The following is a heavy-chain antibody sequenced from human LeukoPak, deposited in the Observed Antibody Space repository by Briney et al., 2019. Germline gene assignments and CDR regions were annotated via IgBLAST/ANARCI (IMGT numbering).Heavy chain of an antibody. Sequence: GGSLRLSCAASGFIVSDNYMNWVRQAPGKGLEWVSVIYSGGMTFYADSVKGRFTISRDNSKNTLDLQMNSLRAEDTAVYYCARGGGLLWFGEFEGYFDFWGQGILVTVSS. V-gene: IGHV3-53*01. J-gene: IGHJ4*02. D-gene: IGHD3-10*01. CDR1: GFIVSDNY. CDR3: ARGGGLLWFGEFEGYFDF. CDR2: IYSGGMT.